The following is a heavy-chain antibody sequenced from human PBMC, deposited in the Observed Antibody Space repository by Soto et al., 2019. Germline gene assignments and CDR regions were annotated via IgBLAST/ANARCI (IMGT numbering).Heavy chain of an antibody. D-gene: IGHD1-1*01. CDR3: TKEYIVGTTWGYFEF. V-gene: IGHV3-30*18. J-gene: IGHJ4*02. Sequence: QVQLVQSGGGVVQPGRSLRLSCVASGFIFSTYGMHWVRQVPGKGLEWVAHISYDGSNEYYADSVKGRFTVSRDNAKNTLDLQMTGLKTEDTALYYCTKEYIVGTTWGYFEFWGQGALVIVSS. CDR1: GFIFSTYG. CDR2: ISYDGSNE.